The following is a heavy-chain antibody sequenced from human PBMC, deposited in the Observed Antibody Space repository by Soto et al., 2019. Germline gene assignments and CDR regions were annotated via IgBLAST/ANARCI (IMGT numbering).Heavy chain of an antibody. CDR3: ARAGYNIDY. J-gene: IGHJ4*02. CDR1: GGSISSYY. D-gene: IGHD5-12*01. Sequence: PSETLSLTCTVSGGSISSYYWSWIRQPLGKGLEWIGYIYYTGNTNYNPSLKSRVTISVDTSKNQFSLKLSSVTAADTAVYYCARAGYNIDYWGQGTLVTVSS. CDR2: IYYTGNT. V-gene: IGHV4-59*01.